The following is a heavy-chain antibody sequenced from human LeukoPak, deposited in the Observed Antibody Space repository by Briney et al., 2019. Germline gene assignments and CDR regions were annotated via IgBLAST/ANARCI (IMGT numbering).Heavy chain of an antibody. Sequence: SGPTLVKPTQTLTLTCTFSGFSLTTTGVGVGWIRQPPGKALEWLAFIYWDDDKRYRPSLKRRLTVTKATSSNQVVLTLTNMHLVETGTYYCAHRIHDRSGFWDQGSFDIWGQGTMVTVSS. V-gene: IGHV2-5*02. CDR1: GFSLTTTGVG. J-gene: IGHJ3*02. CDR3: AHRIHDRSGFWDQGSFDI. CDR2: IYWDDDK. D-gene: IGHD3-22*01.